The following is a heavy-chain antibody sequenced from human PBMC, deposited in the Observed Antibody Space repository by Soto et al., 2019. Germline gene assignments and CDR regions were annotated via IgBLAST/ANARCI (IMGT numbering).Heavy chain of an antibody. CDR3: AVVGGYNYGNDALDV. Sequence: QVHLVQSGTEVKKPGASVKVSCEVSGHTLNDLSIHWVRQAPGTGLEWLGGFNLGEEETICAQKFQGRVTMTEDTLAETAYMELSSLRSEDTAVYYCAVVGGYNYGNDALDVWGQGTVVTVSS. D-gene: IGHD5-18*01. CDR2: FNLGEEET. J-gene: IGHJ3*01. CDR1: GHTLNDLS. V-gene: IGHV1-24*01.